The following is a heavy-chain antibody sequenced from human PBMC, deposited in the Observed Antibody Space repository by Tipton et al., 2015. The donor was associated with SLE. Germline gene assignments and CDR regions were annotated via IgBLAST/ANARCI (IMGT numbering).Heavy chain of an antibody. Sequence: QVQLVQSGAEVKKPGASVKVSCKASGYTFTSYYMHWVRQAPGQGLEWMGIINPSGGSTSYAQKFQGRVTMTRDTSTSTVYMELSSLRSEDTAVYYCARDSPPLFHQFGAYDIWGQGTMVTVSS. CDR2: INPSGGST. V-gene: IGHV1-46*01. CDR3: ARDSPPLFHQFGAYDI. J-gene: IGHJ3*02. CDR1: GYTFTSYY. D-gene: IGHD2-21*01.